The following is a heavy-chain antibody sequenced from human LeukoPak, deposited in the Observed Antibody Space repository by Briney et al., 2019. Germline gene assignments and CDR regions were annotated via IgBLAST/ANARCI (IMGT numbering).Heavy chain of an antibody. CDR2: IYPGNSDT. V-gene: IGHV5-51*01. CDR3: VKQFTTTWYGFDP. J-gene: IGHJ5*02. Sequence: GEPLKISCKGSGYTFTDYWIGWVRQMPGKGLEWMGIIYPGNSDTRYSPSFQGQVTISANRSISTAYLQWGSLKASDTAIYYCVKQFTTTWYGFDPWGQGTLVTVSS. CDR1: GYTFTDYW. D-gene: IGHD2/OR15-2a*01.